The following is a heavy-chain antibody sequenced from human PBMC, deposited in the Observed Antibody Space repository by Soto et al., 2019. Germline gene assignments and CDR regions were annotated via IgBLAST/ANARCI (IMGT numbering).Heavy chain of an antibody. Sequence: QVQLVQSGAEVKKPGASVKVSCKASGYTFTRYDINWVRQATGQGLEWMGWMNPNNSNTDYAHQFQGRLTMTRNTSXXTXYXALSSLRSEDTAVYYCARGRPTSWYDPYYYYYGMDVWGQGTTVTVPS. CDR1: GYTFTRYD. CDR3: ARGRPTSWYDPYYYYYGMDV. CDR2: MNPNNSNT. D-gene: IGHD2-2*01. J-gene: IGHJ6*02. V-gene: IGHV1-8*01.